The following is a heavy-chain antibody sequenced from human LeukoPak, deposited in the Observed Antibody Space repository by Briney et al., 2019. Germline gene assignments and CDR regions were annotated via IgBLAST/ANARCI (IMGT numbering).Heavy chain of an antibody. J-gene: IGHJ6*03. CDR2: INHSGST. Sequence: PSETLSLTCAVYGGSFSGYYWSWIRQPPGKGLEWIGEINHSGSTNYNPSLKSRVTISVDTSKNQFSLKLSSVTAADTAVYYCATGRVTMVRGVIRGFYYMDVWGKGTTVTVSS. CDR1: GGSFSGYY. D-gene: IGHD3-10*01. V-gene: IGHV4-34*01. CDR3: ATGRVTMVRGVIRGFYYMDV.